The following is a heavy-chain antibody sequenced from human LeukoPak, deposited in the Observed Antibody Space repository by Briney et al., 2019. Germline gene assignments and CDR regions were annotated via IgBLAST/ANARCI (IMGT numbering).Heavy chain of an antibody. V-gene: IGHV3-21*01. D-gene: IGHD6-13*01. J-gene: IGHJ5*02. Sequence: GGSLRLSCAASGFTFSRYTMNWVRQAPGKGLKWVSSITSGNNIYYADSVKGRFTISRDNAKNSLYLEMNSLRAEDTAVYYCARERASSRFDPCGQGTLVTVSS. CDR3: ARERASSRFDP. CDR1: GFTFSRYT. CDR2: ITSGNNI.